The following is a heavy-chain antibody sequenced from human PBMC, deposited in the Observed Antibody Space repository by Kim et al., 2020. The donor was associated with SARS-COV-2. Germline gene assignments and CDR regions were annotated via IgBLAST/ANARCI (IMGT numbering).Heavy chain of an antibody. CDR1: VFTFSSYA. CDR2: ISGSGGDT. Sequence: VGSLRLSCAASVFTFSSYAMSWVRQAPGKGLEWVSTISGSGGDTYYADSVKGRFTISRDNSKNTLYLQMNSLRAQDTAVYYCAKDRVVRGIMVAFASWGQGTLVTVSS. D-gene: IGHD3-10*01. CDR3: AKDRVVRGIMVAFAS. J-gene: IGHJ4*02. V-gene: IGHV3-23*01.